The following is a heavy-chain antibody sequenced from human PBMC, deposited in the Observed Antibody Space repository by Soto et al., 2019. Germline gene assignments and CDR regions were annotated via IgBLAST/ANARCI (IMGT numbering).Heavy chain of an antibody. CDR3: ACIKEAGGSFDF. D-gene: IGHD6-25*01. CDR2: FFYSGST. V-gene: IGHV4-61*03. Sequence: QVQLQESGPGLVKPSETLSLTCTVSGGPVSSSSYYWSWIRQPPGKGLEWIGYFFYSGSTNYNPSPNTRLTISASTTKNSFTLKFRSVNTADADVYDCACIKEAGGSFDFWGQGTLVTVSS. J-gene: IGHJ4*02. CDR1: GGPVSSSSYY.